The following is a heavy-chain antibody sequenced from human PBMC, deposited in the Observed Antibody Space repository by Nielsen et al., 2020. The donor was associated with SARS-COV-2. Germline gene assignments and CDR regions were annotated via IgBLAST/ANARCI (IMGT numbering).Heavy chain of an antibody. Sequence: SETLSLTCAISGDSVSSSSAAWNWIRQSPSRGLEWLGRTYYRSKWYNDYAVSVKSRITINPDTSKNQFSLHLNSVTPEDTAVYYCARGIAVAGRWESWHWGQGTLVTVSS. J-gene: IGHJ1*01. V-gene: IGHV6-1*01. CDR2: TYYRSKWYN. CDR1: GDSVSSSSAA. D-gene: IGHD6-19*01. CDR3: ARGIAVAGRWESWH.